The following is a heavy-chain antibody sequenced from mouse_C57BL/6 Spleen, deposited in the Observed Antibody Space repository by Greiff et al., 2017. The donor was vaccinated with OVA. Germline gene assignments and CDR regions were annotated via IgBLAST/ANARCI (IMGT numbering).Heavy chain of an antibody. J-gene: IGHJ4*01. CDR2: INPNNGGT. V-gene: IGHV1-18*01. CDR1: GYTFTDYN. D-gene: IGHD1-1*01. Sequence: EVQLQQSGPELVKPGASVKIPCKASGYTFTDYNMDWVKQSHGKSLEWIGDINPNNGGTIYNQKFKGKATLTVDKSSSTAYMELRSLTSEDTAVYYCARPRYYGSSWGAMDYWGQGTSVTVSS. CDR3: ARPRYYGSSWGAMDY.